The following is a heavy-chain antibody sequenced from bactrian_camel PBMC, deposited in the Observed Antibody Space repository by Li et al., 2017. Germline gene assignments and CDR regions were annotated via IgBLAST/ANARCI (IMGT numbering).Heavy chain of an antibody. Sequence: VQLVESGGGLVQPGESLRLSCAASGFLFSSVGMRWVRQAAGKGPERVSSINTGGDSTYYTDSVKGRFTIYRDNAKKTVYLQMNSLKSEDTAMYYCAAGPYYCGSGIREGNFRYWGQGTQVTVS. CDR3: AAGPYYCGSGIREGNFRY. D-gene: IGHD4*01. CDR1: GFLFSSVG. J-gene: IGHJ6*01. CDR2: INTGGDST. V-gene: IGHV3S40*01.